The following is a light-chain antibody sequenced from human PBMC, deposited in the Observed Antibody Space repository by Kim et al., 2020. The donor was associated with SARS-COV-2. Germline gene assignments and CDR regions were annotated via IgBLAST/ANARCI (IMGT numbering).Light chain of an antibody. CDR3: QAWDSSTVV. Sequence: SYELTQPPSVSVSPGQTASITCSGDKLGDKYACWYQQKPGQSPVLVIYQDSKRPSGIPERFSGSSSGNTATLTLSGTQAMDEADYYCQAWDSSTVVFGEG. CDR2: QDS. V-gene: IGLV3-1*01. CDR1: KLGDKY. J-gene: IGLJ2*01.